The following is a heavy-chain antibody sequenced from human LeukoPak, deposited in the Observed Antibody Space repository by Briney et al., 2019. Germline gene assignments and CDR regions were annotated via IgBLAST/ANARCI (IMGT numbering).Heavy chain of an antibody. CDR3: AGGPGIAAAGPNTDY. Sequence: PSETLSLTGTVSGGSISSYYWSWVRQPPGKGLEWIGYIYYSGSTNYNPSLKSRVTISVDPSKNQFSLTLSSVTAADTAVYYCAGGPGIAAAGPNTDYWGQGTLVTVSS. J-gene: IGHJ4*02. CDR1: GGSISSYY. V-gene: IGHV4-59*01. CDR2: IYYSGST. D-gene: IGHD6-13*01.